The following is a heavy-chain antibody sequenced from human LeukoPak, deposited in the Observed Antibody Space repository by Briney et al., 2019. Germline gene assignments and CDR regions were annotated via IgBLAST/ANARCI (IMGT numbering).Heavy chain of an antibody. D-gene: IGHD2-15*01. CDR3: AKDWARYCSGGSCLRGSYFDY. Sequence: GGSLRLPCAASGFTFSSYAMSWVRQAPGKGLEWVSAISGSGGSTYYADSVEGRFTISRDNSKNTLYLQMNSLRAEDTAVYYCAKDWARYCSGGSCLRGSYFDYWGQGTLVTVSS. CDR1: GFTFSSYA. CDR2: ISGSGGST. V-gene: IGHV3-23*01. J-gene: IGHJ4*02.